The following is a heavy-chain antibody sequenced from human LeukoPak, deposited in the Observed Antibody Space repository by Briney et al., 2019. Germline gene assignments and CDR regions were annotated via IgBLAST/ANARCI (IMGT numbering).Heavy chain of an antibody. CDR3: ARLAEEDSSGYYLFDY. CDR1: GGTFSSYA. J-gene: IGHJ4*02. D-gene: IGHD3-22*01. V-gene: IGHV1-69*04. CDR2: IIPILGIA. Sequence: SVKVSCKASGGTFSSYAISWVRQAPGQGLEWMGRIIPILGIANYAQKFQGRVTITADKSTSTAYMELSSLRSEDTAVYYCARLAEEDSSGYYLFDYWGQGTLVTVSS.